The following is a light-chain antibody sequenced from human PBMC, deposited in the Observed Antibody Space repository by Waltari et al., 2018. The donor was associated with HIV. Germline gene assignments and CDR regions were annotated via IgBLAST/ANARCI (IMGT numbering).Light chain of an antibody. J-gene: IGLJ3*02. CDR3: ASFTADNTVL. CDR1: DSDFGLFNF. Sequence: AVTQPASVSGLPGQSTTISCTGGDSDFGLFNFVSWYQQHSGKPPKLILYDVDSRSSGVSARFSGAISGNTASLTISELRAEDEAHYYCASFTADNTVLFGGGTEVTVL. CDR2: DVD. V-gene: IGLV2-14*03.